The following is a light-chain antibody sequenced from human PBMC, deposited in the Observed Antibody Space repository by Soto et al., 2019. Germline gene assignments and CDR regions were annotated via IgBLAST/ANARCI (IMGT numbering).Light chain of an antibody. CDR2: DTS. Sequence: EIVLTQSPATLSSSPGERATLSCRASQTVSNKLAWYQHKPGQAPRLLIYDTSSRATGIPDRFSGSGSGTDFTLTINSLEPEDFAVYYCQQYGSSKTFGQGTKGDIK. CDR3: QQYGSSKT. CDR1: QTVSNK. J-gene: IGKJ1*01. V-gene: IGKV3-20*01.